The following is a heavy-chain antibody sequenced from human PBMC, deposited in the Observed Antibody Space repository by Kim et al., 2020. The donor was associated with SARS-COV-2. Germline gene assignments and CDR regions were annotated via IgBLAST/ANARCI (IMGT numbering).Heavy chain of an antibody. Sequence: YPDSVKARFTISRDNSENTMDLQMNSLRAEDTAIYYCAKDVRAEAAAQDYWGQGTLVTVSS. CDR3: AKDVRAEAAAQDY. D-gene: IGHD2-15*01. J-gene: IGHJ4*02. V-gene: IGHV3-30-3*02.